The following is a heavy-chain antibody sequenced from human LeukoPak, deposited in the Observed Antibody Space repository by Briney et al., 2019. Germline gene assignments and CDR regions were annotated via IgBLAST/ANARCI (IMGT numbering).Heavy chain of an antibody. CDR2: INARGDT. D-gene: IGHD2-2*01. J-gene: IGHJ5*02. CDR1: GWSFNDHY. V-gene: IGHV4-34*01. CDR3: ARGQVPAARGYNWFDP. Sequence: PSETLSLTCAVYGWSFNDHYWNWIRQPPGKGLEWIGEINARGDTNFNPSLKSRVTISVDSSKNQFSLTLRSTIAADTAVYYCARGQVPAARGYNWFDPWGQGTLVTVSS.